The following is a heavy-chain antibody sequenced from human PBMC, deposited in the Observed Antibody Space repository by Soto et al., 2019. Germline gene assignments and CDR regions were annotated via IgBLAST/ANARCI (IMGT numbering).Heavy chain of an antibody. V-gene: IGHV5-51*01. CDR2: IYPGDSRT. Sequence: GESLKISCKDSGYSFTNYWIAWVRQMPGKGLEWMGIIYPGDSRTRYSPSFQGQVTISADKSISTVYLQWSSLKASDTAMYFCSRIAVVDYYDSSGLDAFDIWGQGTMVTVSS. CDR3: SRIAVVDYYDSSGLDAFDI. D-gene: IGHD3-22*01. CDR1: GYSFTNYW. J-gene: IGHJ3*02.